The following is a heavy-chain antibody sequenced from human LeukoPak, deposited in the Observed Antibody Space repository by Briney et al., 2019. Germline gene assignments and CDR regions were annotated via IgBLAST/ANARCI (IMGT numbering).Heavy chain of an antibody. CDR3: AKGYRSGSYSPLDY. CDR2: ISGSGGST. CDR1: GFSSSSYA. J-gene: IGHJ4*02. Sequence: PGGSLRLSCAASGFSSSSYAMSWLRQAPGKGLEWVSAISGSGGSTYYADSVKGRFTISRDNSKNTLYLQMNSLRAEDTAVYYCAKGYRSGSYSPLDYWGQGTLVTVSS. V-gene: IGHV3-23*01. D-gene: IGHD1-26*01.